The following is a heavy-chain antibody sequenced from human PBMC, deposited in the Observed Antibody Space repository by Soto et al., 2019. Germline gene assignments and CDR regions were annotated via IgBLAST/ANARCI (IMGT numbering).Heavy chain of an antibody. V-gene: IGHV1-18*04. CDR3: SRGLGTNGLDV. Sequence: ASVKVSCKASGYKFTTYGITWVRQAPGQGLEWMGGISTYSGNTDSAQRFQDRVTMTTDTSTSTAYMELTSLRSDDTAVYYCSRGLGTNGLDVWGQGTTVTVSS. J-gene: IGHJ6*02. CDR1: GYKFTTYG. CDR2: ISTYSGNT. D-gene: IGHD3-16*01.